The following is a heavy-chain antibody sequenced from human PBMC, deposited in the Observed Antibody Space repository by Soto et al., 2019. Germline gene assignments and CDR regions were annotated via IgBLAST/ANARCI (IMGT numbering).Heavy chain of an antibody. J-gene: IGHJ5*02. CDR1: GGSISNNY. V-gene: IGHV4-59*01. CDR2: MYDSGRS. Sequence: SETLSLTCSVSGGSISNNYWSWIRQSPGKGLEWIGYMYDSGRSNYNPSLQGRVTISGDTSKNQLSLKLTSVTPADTAVYYCARTHGSGSWWFDPWGQGTLVTVSS. D-gene: IGHD3-10*01. CDR3: ARTHGSGSWWFDP.